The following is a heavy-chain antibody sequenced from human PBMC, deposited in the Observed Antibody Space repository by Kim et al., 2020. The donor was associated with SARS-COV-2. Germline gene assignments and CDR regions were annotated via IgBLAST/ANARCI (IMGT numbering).Heavy chain of an antibody. CDR1: GDTFNSYA. D-gene: IGHD3-22*01. CDR2: VIPMIGIP. J-gene: IGHJ4*02. CDR3: AGDSSGYWGY. V-gene: IGHV1-69*04. Sequence: SVKVSCKAFGDTFNSYAINWVRQAPGQGLEWMGRVIPMIGIPKYGQKFQGRVTIFADETTNTAYMELNSLRSEDTAMYYCAGDSSGYWGYWGQGTLVTVSS.